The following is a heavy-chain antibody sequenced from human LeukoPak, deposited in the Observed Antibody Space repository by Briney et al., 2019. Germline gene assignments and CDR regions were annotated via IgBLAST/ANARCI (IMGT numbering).Heavy chain of an antibody. CDR1: GGSISSYY. CDR2: IYTSGST. CDR3: ARDVLGYCSSTSCLNWFDP. V-gene: IGHV4-4*07. D-gene: IGHD2-2*01. Sequence: SETLSLICTVSGGSISSYYWSWIRQPAGKGLEWIGRIYTSGSTNYNPSLKSRVTMSVDTSKNQFSLKLSSVTAADTAVYYCARDVLGYCSSTSCLNWFDPWGQGTLVTVSS. J-gene: IGHJ5*02.